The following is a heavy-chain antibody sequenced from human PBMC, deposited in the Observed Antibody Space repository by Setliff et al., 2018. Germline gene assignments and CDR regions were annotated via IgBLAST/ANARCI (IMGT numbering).Heavy chain of an antibody. CDR3: ARDPVKQLVNWFDP. CDR2: IYTSWST. J-gene: IGHJ5*02. D-gene: IGHD3-10*01. CDR1: GDSISSGSYY. Sequence: PSETLSLTCTVSGDSISSGSYYWGWFRQPAGKELEWIGQIYTSWSTNYNPSLKSRVTISLDTSKNQFSLKLNSVTAADTAVYYCARDPVKQLVNWFDPWGQGTLVTVLL. V-gene: IGHV4-61*09.